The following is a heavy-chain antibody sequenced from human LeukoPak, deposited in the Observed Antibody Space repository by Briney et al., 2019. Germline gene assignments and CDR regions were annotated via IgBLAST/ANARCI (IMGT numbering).Heavy chain of an antibody. CDR3: AVYFVGGGGRGT. J-gene: IGHJ4*02. Sequence: SETLSLTCTVSGGSISSGGYHWSWIRQQPGKGLEWIGNEGSTHYNPSLKSRLTISVDTSKNQFSLKLSSVTAADTAIYYCAVYFVGGGGRGTWGQGTLVTVSS. V-gene: IGHV4-31*03. CDR1: GGSISSGGYH. D-gene: IGHD2-21*01. CDR2: EGST.